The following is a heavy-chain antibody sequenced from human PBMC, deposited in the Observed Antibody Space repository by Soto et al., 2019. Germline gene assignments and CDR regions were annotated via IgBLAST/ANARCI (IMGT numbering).Heavy chain of an antibody. Sequence: EVQLVESGGGLVQPGGSLRLSCAASGFTFSSYWMHWVRQAPGKGLVWVSRIDNAGSSVRYADSVKGRFTISRDNAKNTLELQMNSLRAEDTAVYYCTRVGGSVSGMDVWGQGTTVTVSS. D-gene: IGHD1-26*01. CDR1: GFTFSSYW. V-gene: IGHV3-74*01. CDR2: IDNAGSSV. CDR3: TRVGGSVSGMDV. J-gene: IGHJ6*02.